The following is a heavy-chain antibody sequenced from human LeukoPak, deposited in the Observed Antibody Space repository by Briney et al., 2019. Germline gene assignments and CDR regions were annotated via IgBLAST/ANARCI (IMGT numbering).Heavy chain of an antibody. Sequence: PGGSLRLSCAASGFTFRTYSIHWVRQAPGKGLEWVTVVSADGRTQLYSDSVKGRFTVSRDNSLNTLHLQMNSLKTGDTAVYYCSKKGRNGDYGKPAWGQGTLVTVSS. CDR2: VSADGRTQ. D-gene: IGHD4-17*01. CDR3: SKKGRNGDYGKPA. CDR1: GFTFRTYS. V-gene: IGHV3-30*18. J-gene: IGHJ5*02.